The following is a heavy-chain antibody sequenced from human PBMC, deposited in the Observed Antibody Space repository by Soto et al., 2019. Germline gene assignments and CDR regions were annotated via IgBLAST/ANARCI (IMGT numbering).Heavy chain of an antibody. V-gene: IGHV3-21*02. D-gene: IGHD2-15*01. CDR3: AGEEGYWGRMDV. CDR2: ISSGSSYI. CDR1: GFSFSTYS. J-gene: IGHJ6*01. Sequence: EVQLVESGGGLVKPGGSLRLSCAASGFSFSTYSMNWVRQAPGKGLEWVSSISSGSSYIYYAESVKGRFTISRDNTKNSQFLQMNSLRDEDVALDYGAGEEGYWGRMDVGGQGTTVTVSS.